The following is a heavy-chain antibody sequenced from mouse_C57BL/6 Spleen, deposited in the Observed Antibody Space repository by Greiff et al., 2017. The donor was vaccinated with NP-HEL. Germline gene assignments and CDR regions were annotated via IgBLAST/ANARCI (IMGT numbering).Heavy chain of an antibody. D-gene: IGHD3-2*02. CDR3: ARPPTAQASAWFAY. J-gene: IGHJ3*01. V-gene: IGHV1-7*01. CDR1: GYTFTSYW. Sequence: QVHVKQSGAELAKPGASVKLSCKASGYTFTSYWMHWVKQRPGQGLEWIGYINPSSGYTKYNQKFKDKATLTADKSSSTAYMQLSSLTYEDSAVYYCARPPTAQASAWFAYWGQGTLVTVSA. CDR2: INPSSGYT.